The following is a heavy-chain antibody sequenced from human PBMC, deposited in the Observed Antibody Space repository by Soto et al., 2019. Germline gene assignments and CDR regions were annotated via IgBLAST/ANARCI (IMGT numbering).Heavy chain of an antibody. D-gene: IGHD5-18*01. CDR1: GFTFSKYW. J-gene: IGHJ4*02. CDR3: ARWIQKRLSEDDC. CDR2: INQDGGEK. V-gene: IGHV3-7*03. Sequence: EVQLVESGGGLVQPGASLRLSCAGSGFTFSKYWMKWVRQAPGKGLEWVASINQDGGEKHHVDSVKGRFTISRDNAKNSVYLQMDSLRPEDTAVYYCARWIQKRLSEDDCWGQGTQVTVSS.